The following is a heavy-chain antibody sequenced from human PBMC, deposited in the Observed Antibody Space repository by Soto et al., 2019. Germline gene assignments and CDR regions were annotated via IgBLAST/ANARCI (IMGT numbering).Heavy chain of an antibody. J-gene: IGHJ3*02. D-gene: IGHD6-6*01. CDR3: ASRHLEYSSSSGFQAFDI. CDR2: IYYSGST. Sequence: SETLSLTCTVSGGSISSYYWSWIRQPPGKGLEWIGYIYYSGSTNYNPSLKSRVTISVDTSKNQFSLKLSSVTAADTAVYYCASRHLEYSSSSGFQAFDIWGQGTMVTVS. CDR1: GGSISSYY. V-gene: IGHV4-59*01.